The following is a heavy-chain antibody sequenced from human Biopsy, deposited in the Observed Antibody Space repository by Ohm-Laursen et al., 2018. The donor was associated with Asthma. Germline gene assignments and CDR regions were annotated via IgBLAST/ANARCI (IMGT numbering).Heavy chain of an antibody. Sequence: SLRLSCGASGFTFSSYAMSWVRQAPGKGLEWVSAISGSGGSTYYADSVKGRFTISRDNSKNTLYLQMNSLRAEDTAVYYCAKVHRVYAMVGYFDYWGQGTLVTVSS. V-gene: IGHV3-23*01. CDR2: ISGSGGST. CDR1: GFTFSSYA. CDR3: AKVHRVYAMVGYFDY. J-gene: IGHJ4*02. D-gene: IGHD2-8*01.